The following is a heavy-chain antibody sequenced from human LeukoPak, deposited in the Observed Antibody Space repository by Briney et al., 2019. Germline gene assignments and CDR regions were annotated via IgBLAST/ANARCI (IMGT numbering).Heavy chain of an antibody. V-gene: IGHV1-46*01. CDR1: GYTFTSYY. Sequence: ASVKVSCKASGYTFTSYYMHWARQAPGQGLEWMGIINPSGGSTRYAQKFQGRVTMTRDTSTSTVYMELSSLRSEDTAVYYCARDLSPDTAMVYFDYWGQGTLVTVSS. CDR2: INPSGGST. CDR3: ARDLSPDTAMVYFDY. J-gene: IGHJ4*02. D-gene: IGHD5-18*01.